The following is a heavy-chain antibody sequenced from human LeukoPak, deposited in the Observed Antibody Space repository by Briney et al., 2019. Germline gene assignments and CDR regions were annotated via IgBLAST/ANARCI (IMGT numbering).Heavy chain of an antibody. D-gene: IGHD2-15*01. J-gene: IGHJ4*02. CDR3: ARDHVVDGLVFDY. CDR2: INQDGSEK. Sequence: GGSLRLSCAASGFTFRSHWMSWVPQAPGKGLELVANINQDGSEKYYVDSVKGRFTISRDNAKNSLFLQMNSLRAEDTATYYCARDHVVDGLVFDYWGQGTLVTVSS. CDR1: GFTFRSHW. V-gene: IGHV3-7*01.